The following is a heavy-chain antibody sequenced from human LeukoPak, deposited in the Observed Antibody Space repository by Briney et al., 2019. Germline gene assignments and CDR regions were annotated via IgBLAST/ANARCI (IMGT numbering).Heavy chain of an antibody. CDR3: ARVAYYRGSGSYIFDL. J-gene: IGHJ4*02. CDR1: GASISSYY. Sequence: SETLSLTCTVSGASISSYYWSWIRQPPGKGLEWIGYISYSGATNYNPSLKSRITISVDTSENQFSLKLDSVTAADTAVYYCARVAYYRGSGSYIFDLWGQGTLVTVSS. CDR2: ISYSGAT. V-gene: IGHV4-59*01. D-gene: IGHD3-10*01.